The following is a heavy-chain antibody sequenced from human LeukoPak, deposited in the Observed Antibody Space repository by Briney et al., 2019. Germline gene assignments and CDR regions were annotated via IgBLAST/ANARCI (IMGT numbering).Heavy chain of an antibody. V-gene: IGHV3-30*02. CDR3: AKFGYY. CDR1: GFTISSYS. D-gene: IGHD3-10*01. Sequence: GGSLRLSCAASGFTISSYSMHWLRQAPGKGLEGVAFIRYDGSNKYYADSVKGRFTISRDNSKNTLYLQMNSLRAEDTAVYYCAKFGYYCGQGTLVTVSS. J-gene: IGHJ4*02. CDR2: IRYDGSNK.